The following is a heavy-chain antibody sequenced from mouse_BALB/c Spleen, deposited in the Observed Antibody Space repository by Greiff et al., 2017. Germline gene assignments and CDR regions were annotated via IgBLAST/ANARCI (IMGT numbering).Heavy chain of an antibody. J-gene: IGHJ3*01. CDR3: ASYYDYAWFAY. D-gene: IGHD2-4*01. CDR1: GFNIKDTY. V-gene: IGHV14-3*02. Sequence: EVQVVESGAELVKPGASVKLSCTASGFNIKDTYMHWVKQRPEQGLEWIGRIDPANGNTKYDPKFQGKATITADTSSNTAYLQLSSLTSEDTAVYYCASYYDYAWFAYWGQGTLVTVSA. CDR2: IDPANGNT.